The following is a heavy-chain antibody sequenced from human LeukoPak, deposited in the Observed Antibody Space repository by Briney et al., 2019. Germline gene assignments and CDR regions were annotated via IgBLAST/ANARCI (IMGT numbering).Heavy chain of an antibody. J-gene: IGHJ4*02. CDR1: GFDFGAYE. CDR2: FAGSDTTK. D-gene: IGHD3-22*01. Sequence: GGSLRLSCAASGFDFGAYEMNWVRQAPGKGLEWVAYFAGSDTTKYYADSVRGRFTISRDNAKKSLYLKMNSLRAEDTALYYCTTLGYHLDSWGQGTLVTVSS. V-gene: IGHV3-48*03. CDR3: TTLGYHLDS.